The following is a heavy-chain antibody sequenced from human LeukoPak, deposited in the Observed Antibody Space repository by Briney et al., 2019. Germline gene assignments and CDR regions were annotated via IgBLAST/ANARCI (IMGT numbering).Heavy chain of an antibody. CDR2: IYYSGST. V-gene: IGHV4-39*01. Sequence: SETLSLTCTVSGGSISSSSYYWGWIRQPPGKGLXXIGTIYYSGSTYYNPSLKSRLTISVDTSKNQFSLKLSSVTAADTAVYYCAGIWSGYPNWFDPWGQGTLVTVSS. CDR3: AGIWSGYPNWFDP. CDR1: GGSISSSSYY. J-gene: IGHJ5*02. D-gene: IGHD3-3*01.